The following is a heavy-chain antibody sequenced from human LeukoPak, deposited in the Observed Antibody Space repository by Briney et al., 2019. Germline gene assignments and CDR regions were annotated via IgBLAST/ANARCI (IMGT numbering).Heavy chain of an antibody. CDR1: GASISSNNYH. CDR3: ARSHIVAVTGFAFDI. J-gene: IGHJ3*02. CDR2: IYYSGST. Sequence: PSETLSLTCTVSGASISSNNYHWGWVRQPPGKGLEWIGSIYYSGSTYYNPSLKSRVTITVDTSKNQFSLKLSSVTAADTTVYYCARSHIVAVTGFAFDIWGQGTLVTVSS. V-gene: IGHV4-39*01. D-gene: IGHD2-21*02.